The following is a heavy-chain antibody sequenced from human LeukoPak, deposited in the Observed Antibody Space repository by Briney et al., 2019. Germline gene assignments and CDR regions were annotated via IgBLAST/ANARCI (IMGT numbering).Heavy chain of an antibody. CDR1: GFTVSSNY. V-gene: IGHV3-53*01. CDR2: IYSGGST. D-gene: IGHD2-2*01. CDR3: ARDLVDPLAMGYFDS. J-gene: IGHJ4*02. Sequence: GGSLRLSCAASGFTVSSNYMSWVRQAPGKGLEWVSVIYSGGSTYYADSVKGRFTISRDNSKNTLYLRMNSLRAEDTAVYYCARDLVDPLAMGYFDSWGQGILVTVSS.